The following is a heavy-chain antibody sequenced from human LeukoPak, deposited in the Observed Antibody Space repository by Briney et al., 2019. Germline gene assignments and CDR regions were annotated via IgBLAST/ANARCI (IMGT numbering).Heavy chain of an antibody. CDR1: GGSISSSSYY. D-gene: IGHD3-16*02. J-gene: IGHJ4*02. V-gene: IGHV4-39*01. Sequence: SETLSLTCTVSGGSISSSSYYWGWIRQLPGKGLEWIGSIYYSGSTYYNPSLNSRVTISVDTSKNQFSLKLSSVTAADTAVYYCARIKYYDYVWGSYRSYYFDYWGQGTLVTVSS. CDR3: ARIKYYDYVWGSYRSYYFDY. CDR2: IYYSGST.